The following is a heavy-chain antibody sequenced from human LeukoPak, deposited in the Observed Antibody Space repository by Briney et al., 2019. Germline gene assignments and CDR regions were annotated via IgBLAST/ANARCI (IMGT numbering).Heavy chain of an antibody. Sequence: PGRSLRLSCAASGFTFSNYAMHWVRQAPGKGLEWVAVISYDGSNEYYADSLKGRFTISRGNSKNTLYLQMNSLRAEDTAVYYCAKDLLLYSGSYSVYDYWGQGTLVTVSS. D-gene: IGHD1-26*01. CDR1: GFTFSNYA. J-gene: IGHJ4*02. V-gene: IGHV3-30*18. CDR2: ISYDGSNE. CDR3: AKDLLLYSGSYSVYDY.